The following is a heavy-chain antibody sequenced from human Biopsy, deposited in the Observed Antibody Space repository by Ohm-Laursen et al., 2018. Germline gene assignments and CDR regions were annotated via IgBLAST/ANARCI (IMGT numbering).Heavy chain of an antibody. V-gene: IGHV1-69*04. CDR3: AADADGYYTEFDY. J-gene: IGHJ4*02. Sequence: KISCKASGGPSSNYAFSWVRQAPGQGLEWVGRIVPILGHLNYAQRFQGRVSITADKSTTYVYMELSSLTSGDTAVYYCAADADGYYTEFDYWGPGTLVTVSS. CDR1: GGPSSNYA. D-gene: IGHD3-3*01. CDR2: IVPILGHL.